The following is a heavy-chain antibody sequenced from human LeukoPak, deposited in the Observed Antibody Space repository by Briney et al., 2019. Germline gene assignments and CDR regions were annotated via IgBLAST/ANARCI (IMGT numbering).Heavy chain of an antibody. V-gene: IGHV4-59*01. J-gene: IGHJ6*03. D-gene: IGHD3-3*01. Sequence: PSETLSLTCTVSGGSISSYYWSWIRQPPGKGLEWIGYIYYSGSTNYNPSLKSRVTVSVDTSKNQFSLKLSSVTAADTAVYYCARSKSGYGSYYMDVWGKGTTVTVSS. CDR1: GGSISSYY. CDR3: ARSKSGYGSYYMDV. CDR2: IYYSGST.